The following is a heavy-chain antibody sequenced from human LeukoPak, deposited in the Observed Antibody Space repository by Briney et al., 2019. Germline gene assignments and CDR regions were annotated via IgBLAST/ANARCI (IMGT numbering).Heavy chain of an antibody. CDR1: GYTFTSYG. D-gene: IGHD1-26*01. J-gene: IGHJ3*02. V-gene: IGHV1-46*01. CDR2: INPSGGST. Sequence: ASVKVSCKASGYTFTSYGISWVRQAPGQGLEWMGIINPSGGSTSYAQKFQGRVTMTRDTSTSTVYMELSSLRSEDTAVYYCARERGATHAFDIWGQGTMVTVSS. CDR3: ARERGATHAFDI.